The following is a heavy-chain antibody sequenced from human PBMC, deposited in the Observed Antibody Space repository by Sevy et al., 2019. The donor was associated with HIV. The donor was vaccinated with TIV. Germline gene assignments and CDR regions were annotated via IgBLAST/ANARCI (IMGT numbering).Heavy chain of an antibody. CDR2: ISAGGGRT. CDR1: GFTFNSYV. Sequence: GGSLRLSCAVSGFTFNSYVMSWVRQAPGKGLEWVSSISAGGGRTYYADSVKGRFTISRDNSKNTLFLQMSSLRVEDTAVYYCANPTVTADNDYWGQGTLVTVSS. CDR3: ANPTVTADNDY. V-gene: IGHV3-23*01. J-gene: IGHJ4*02. D-gene: IGHD4-17*01.